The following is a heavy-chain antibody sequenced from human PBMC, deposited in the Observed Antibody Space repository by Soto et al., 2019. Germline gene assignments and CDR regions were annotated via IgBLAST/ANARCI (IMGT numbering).Heavy chain of an antibody. J-gene: IGHJ4*02. CDR3: AKTKSRVRGVPYYFDY. D-gene: IGHD3-10*01. CDR1: GFTFSSYA. Sequence: GGSLRLSCAASGFTFSSYAMSWVRQAPGKGLEWVSAISGSGGSTYYADSVKGRFTISRDNSKNTLYLQMNSLRAEDTAVYYCAKTKSRVRGVPYYFDYWGQGTLVTVSS. CDR2: ISGSGGST. V-gene: IGHV3-23*01.